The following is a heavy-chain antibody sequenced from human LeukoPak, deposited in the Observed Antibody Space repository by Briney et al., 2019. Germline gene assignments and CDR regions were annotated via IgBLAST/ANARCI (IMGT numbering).Heavy chain of an antibody. CDR3: VKIAAD. V-gene: IGHV3-64D*06. CDR1: GFSFSSYD. J-gene: IGHJ4*02. Sequence: GGSLRLSCSASGFSFSSYDMHWVRQAPGKGLEYVSGISSNGGSTYYAAFVKGRFTISRDNSKNTLYLQMSSLRGEDTAVYYCVKIAADWGQGTLVTVSS. CDR2: ISSNGGST. D-gene: IGHD6-13*01.